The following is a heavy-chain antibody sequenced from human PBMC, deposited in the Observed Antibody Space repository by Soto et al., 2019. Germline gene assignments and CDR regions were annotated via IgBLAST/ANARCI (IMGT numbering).Heavy chain of an antibody. CDR1: GFTFSSYG. Sequence: QVQLVESGGGVVQPGRSLRLSCAASGFTFSSYGMHWVRQAPGKGLEWVAVISYDGSNKYYADSVKGRFTISRDNSKNTLYLQMNSLRAEDTAVYYCAKGSSMVRGVTPFDYWGQETLVTVSS. D-gene: IGHD3-10*01. CDR2: ISYDGSNK. V-gene: IGHV3-30*18. CDR3: AKGSSMVRGVTPFDY. J-gene: IGHJ4*02.